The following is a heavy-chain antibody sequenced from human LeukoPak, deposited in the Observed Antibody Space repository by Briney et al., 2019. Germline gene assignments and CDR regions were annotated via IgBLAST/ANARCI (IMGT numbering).Heavy chain of an antibody. CDR3: ARGGYCSGGSCYGVDY. Sequence: SETLSLTCAVYGGSFSGYYWSWIRQPPGKGLEWIGEINHSGSTNYNPSLKSRVTISVDTSKNQFSLKLSSVTAADTAVYYCARGGYCSGGSCYGVDYWGQGTLVTVSS. CDR2: INHSGST. J-gene: IGHJ4*02. V-gene: IGHV4-34*01. CDR1: GGSFSGYY. D-gene: IGHD2-15*01.